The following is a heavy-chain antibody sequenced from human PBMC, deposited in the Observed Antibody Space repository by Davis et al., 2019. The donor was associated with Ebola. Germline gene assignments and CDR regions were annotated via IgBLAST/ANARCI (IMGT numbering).Heavy chain of an antibody. CDR2: MNPNSGNT. CDR3: ARDLYYDRSGYPDY. V-gene: IGHV1-8*02. CDR1: GYTFTSYD. Sequence: ASVKVSCKASGYTFTSYDINWVRQPTGQGLEWMGWMNPNSGNTGYAQKFQGRVTMSRDTSISKVYMELSRLRSDDTAVYYCARDLYYDRSGYPDYWGQGTLVTVSS. J-gene: IGHJ4*02. D-gene: IGHD3-22*01.